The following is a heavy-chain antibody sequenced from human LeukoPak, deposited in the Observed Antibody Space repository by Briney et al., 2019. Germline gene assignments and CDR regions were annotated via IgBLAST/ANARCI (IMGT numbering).Heavy chain of an antibody. V-gene: IGHV4-4*07. Sequence: SETLSLTCTVSGGSISSYYWSWIRQPAGKGLGWIGRIYTSGSTNYNPSLKSRVAMSVDTSKNQFSLQLSSVTAADTAVYYCARDSQDYDFWSGSGYYGMDVWGQGTTVTVSS. J-gene: IGHJ6*02. CDR2: IYTSGST. D-gene: IGHD3-3*01. CDR1: GGSISSYY. CDR3: ARDSQDYDFWSGSGYYGMDV.